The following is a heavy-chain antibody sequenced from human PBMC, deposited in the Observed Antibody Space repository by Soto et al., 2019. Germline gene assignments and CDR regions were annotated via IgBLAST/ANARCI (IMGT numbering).Heavy chain of an antibody. CDR1: GYTFASYG. Sequence: QVQLVQSGAEVKKAGASVKVSCKASGYTFASYGISWVRQAPGQGLEWMGWISGYNGDTNYAQKLQDRVTMTTDTXTSPVYMELRSLRSDDTAVYYCARGGRGVTLYFDYWGQGTLVTASS. CDR3: ARGGRGVTLYFDY. D-gene: IGHD3-10*01. V-gene: IGHV1-18*01. J-gene: IGHJ4*02. CDR2: ISGYNGDT.